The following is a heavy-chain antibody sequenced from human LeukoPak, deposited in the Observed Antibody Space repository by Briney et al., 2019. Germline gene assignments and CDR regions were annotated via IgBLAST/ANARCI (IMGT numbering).Heavy chain of an antibody. Sequence: GGSLRLSCAASGFTFSSCGVHWVRQAPGKGLEWVTFIQYDGSNKYYADSVKGRFTISRDNAKNSLYLQMNSLRAEDTAVYYCARVGGQLRYFDWLLYYWGQGTLVTVSS. CDR2: IQYDGSNK. J-gene: IGHJ4*02. V-gene: IGHV3-30*02. CDR3: ARVGGQLRYFDWLLYY. CDR1: GFTFSSCG. D-gene: IGHD3-9*01.